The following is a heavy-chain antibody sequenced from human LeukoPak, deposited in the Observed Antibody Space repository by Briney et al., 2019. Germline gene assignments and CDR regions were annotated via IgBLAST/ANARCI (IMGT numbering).Heavy chain of an antibody. Sequence: PGRSLRLSCAASGFTFSSYAMHWVRQAPGKGLEWVAVISYDGSNKYYADSVKGRFTISRDNSKNTLYLQMNSLRAEDTAVYYCAKVGYCSGGSCYDYWGQGTLVTVSS. CDR1: GFTFSSYA. V-gene: IGHV3-30-3*01. CDR3: AKVGYCSGGSCYDY. D-gene: IGHD2-15*01. CDR2: ISYDGSNK. J-gene: IGHJ4*02.